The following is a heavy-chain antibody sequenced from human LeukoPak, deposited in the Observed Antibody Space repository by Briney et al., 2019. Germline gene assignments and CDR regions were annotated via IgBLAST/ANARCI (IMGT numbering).Heavy chain of an antibody. V-gene: IGHV3-15*01. J-gene: IGHJ4*02. CDR1: GFTFSNAW. Sequence: AGGSLRLSCAASGFTFSNAWMGWVRQAPGKGLEWVGRIKSKTDGGTTDYAAPVEGRFTISRDDSKNTLYLQMNSLKTEDTAVYYCTTTSDYGDHKRWGQGTLVTVSS. CDR3: TTTSDYGDHKR. CDR2: IKSKTDGGTT. D-gene: IGHD4-17*01.